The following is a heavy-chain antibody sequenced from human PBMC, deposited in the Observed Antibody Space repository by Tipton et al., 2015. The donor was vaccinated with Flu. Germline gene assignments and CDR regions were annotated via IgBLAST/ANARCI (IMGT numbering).Heavy chain of an antibody. D-gene: IGHD3-10*01. CDR1: GGSINSSY. J-gene: IGHJ4*02. Sequence: TLSLTCSVSGGSINSSYWSWIRQSPGKGLEWIGNIQYSGHTNYNPSLKSRVTIAVDTSKNQFSLQLSSVAAADTAAYYCARHVDRSWMLEFWGQGTLVTVSS. CDR3: ARHVDRSWMLEF. V-gene: IGHV4-59*01. CDR2: IQYSGHT.